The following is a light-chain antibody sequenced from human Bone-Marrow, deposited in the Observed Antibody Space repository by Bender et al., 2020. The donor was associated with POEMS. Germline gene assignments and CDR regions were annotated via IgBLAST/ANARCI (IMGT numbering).Light chain of an antibody. CDR3: QTWGTGIRVV. V-gene: IGLV4-69*01. J-gene: IGLJ2*01. CDR1: SDHTTYA. Sequence: QIVLTQSPSASASLGASVNLTCTLSSDHTTYAIAWHQQLPETGPRYLMKVNSDGSYTKGDGIPDRFSGSSSGAERSLSIVSLQSEDEADYYCQTWGTGIRVVFGGGTKLTVL. CDR2: VNSDGSY.